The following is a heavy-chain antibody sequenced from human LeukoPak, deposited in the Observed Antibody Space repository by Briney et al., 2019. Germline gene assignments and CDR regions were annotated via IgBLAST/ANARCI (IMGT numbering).Heavy chain of an antibody. CDR2: ISSSSYI. CDR1: GFTFSSYS. V-gene: IGHV3-21*01. Sequence: GGSLRLSCAASGFTFSSYSMNWVRQAPGKGLEWVSSISSSSYIYYADSVKGRFTISRDNAKNSLYLQMNSLRAEDTAVYYCARQLIVAAGDDAFDIWGQGTMVTVSS. CDR3: ARQLIVAAGDDAFDI. D-gene: IGHD6-13*01. J-gene: IGHJ3*02.